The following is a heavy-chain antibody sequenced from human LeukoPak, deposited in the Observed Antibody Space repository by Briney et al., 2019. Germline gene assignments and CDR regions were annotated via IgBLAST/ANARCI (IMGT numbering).Heavy chain of an antibody. CDR1: GYSISSGYY. D-gene: IGHD6-19*01. CDR2: IHYSGST. Sequence: PSETLSLTCTVSGYSISSGYYWGWIRQPPGKGLEWIGSIHYSGSTYYNPSLKSRVTISVDTSKNQFSLKLSSVTAADTAVYYCARHEAFPAVAGTLDYWGQGTLVTVSS. V-gene: IGHV4-38-2*02. J-gene: IGHJ4*02. CDR3: ARHEAFPAVAGTLDY.